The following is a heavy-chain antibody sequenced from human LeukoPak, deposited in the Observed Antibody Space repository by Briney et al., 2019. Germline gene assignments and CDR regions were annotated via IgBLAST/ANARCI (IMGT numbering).Heavy chain of an antibody. CDR2: ISGSGGST. V-gene: IGHV3-23*01. CDR3: AKLPLAYYYDSSGPPL. D-gene: IGHD3-22*01. J-gene: IGHJ4*02. Sequence: GGSLRLSCAASGFTFSSYAMSWVRQAPGKGLEWVSAISGSGGSTYYADSVKGRFTISRDNSKNTLYLQMNSLRAEDTAVYYCAKLPLAYYYDSSGPPLWGQGTLVTVSS. CDR1: GFTFSSYA.